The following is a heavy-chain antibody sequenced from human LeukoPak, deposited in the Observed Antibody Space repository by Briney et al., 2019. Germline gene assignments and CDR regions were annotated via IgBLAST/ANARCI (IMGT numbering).Heavy chain of an antibody. CDR2: INPNSGST. CDR3: ASTQLGYCSSTSCYNDAFDM. J-gene: IGHJ3*02. CDR1: GHTFTGYY. Sequence: GASVKVSCKASGHTFTGYYIRWVRQAPGQGLEWMGWINPNSGSTNYAQKFQGRVTMTTDTSMSTAYMELSRLRYDDTAVYYCASTQLGYCSSTSCYNDAFDMWGQGKMVTVSS. D-gene: IGHD2-2*02. V-gene: IGHV1-2*02.